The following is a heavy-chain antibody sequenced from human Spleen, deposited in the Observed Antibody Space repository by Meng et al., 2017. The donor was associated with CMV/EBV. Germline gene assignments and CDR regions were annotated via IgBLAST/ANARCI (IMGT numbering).Heavy chain of an antibody. CDR3: ARDGWYSSTWHVDH. CDR2: VSPNSGGT. Sequence: ASVKVSCKASGYTFTGYFIHWVRQAPGQGLEWMGWVSPNSGGTNYGQNFQGRVTMTRDTSINTVYMELTNLRSDDTAVYYCARDGWYSSTWHVDHWGQGTLVTVSS. J-gene: IGHJ4*02. V-gene: IGHV1-2*02. CDR1: GYTFTGYF. D-gene: IGHD6-13*01.